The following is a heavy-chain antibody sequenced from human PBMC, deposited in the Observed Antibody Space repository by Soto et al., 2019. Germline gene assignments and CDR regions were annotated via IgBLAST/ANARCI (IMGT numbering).Heavy chain of an antibody. V-gene: IGHV1-46*01. D-gene: IGHD3-3*01. Sequence: ASVKVSCKASGYTFTSYYMHWVRQAPGQGLEWMGIINPSGGSTSYAQKFQGRVTMTRDTSTSTVYMELSSLRSEDTAVYYCARETFFGVVSDYYYGMDVRGQGTTVTVSS. CDR3: ARETFFGVVSDYYYGMDV. CDR1: GYTFTSYY. CDR2: INPSGGST. J-gene: IGHJ6*01.